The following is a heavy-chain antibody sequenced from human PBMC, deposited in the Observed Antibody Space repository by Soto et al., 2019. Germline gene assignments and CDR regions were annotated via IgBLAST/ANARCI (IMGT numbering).Heavy chain of an antibody. D-gene: IGHD4-4*01. Sequence: PSETLSLTCTVSGGSISSGDYSWSWIRQPPGKGLEGIGYIYYSGSTSYNPSLKSRVTISVHTSKNQFSLKLSSVTAADTAVSYGAVTKEWLYPWGQGTCGTVSS. J-gene: IGHJ5*02. CDR1: GGSISSGDYS. V-gene: IGHV4-30-4*02. CDR2: IYYSGST. CDR3: AVTKEWLYP.